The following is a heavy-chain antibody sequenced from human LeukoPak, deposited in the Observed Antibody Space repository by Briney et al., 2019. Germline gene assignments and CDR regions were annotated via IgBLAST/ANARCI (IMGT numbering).Heavy chain of an antibody. CDR2: INHSGST. CDR3: AIDYGDYYY. D-gene: IGHD4-17*01. Sequence: SETLSLTCTVSGGSISSSSYYWSWIRQPPGKGLEWIGEINHSGSTNYNPSLKSRVTISVDTSKNQFSLKLSSVTAADTAVYYCAIDYGDYYYWGQGTLVTVSS. CDR1: GGSISSSSYY. J-gene: IGHJ4*02. V-gene: IGHV4-39*07.